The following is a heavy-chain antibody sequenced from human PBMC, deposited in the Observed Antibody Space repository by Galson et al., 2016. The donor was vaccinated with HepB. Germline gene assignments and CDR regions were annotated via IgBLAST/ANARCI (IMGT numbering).Heavy chain of an antibody. D-gene: IGHD6-13*01. CDR3: ASVDSSSWYFDY. CDR1: GYTFTSYD. CDR2: INTGKGNT. J-gene: IGHJ4*02. Sequence: QSGAEVTKPGESLKISCKASGYTFTSYDIHWVRQAPGQRLEWMGWINTGKGNTKYSQKFQGRVTITRDTSASTAYMELSSLRSEDTAVYYCASVDSSSWYFDYWGQGTLVTVSS. V-gene: IGHV1-3*04.